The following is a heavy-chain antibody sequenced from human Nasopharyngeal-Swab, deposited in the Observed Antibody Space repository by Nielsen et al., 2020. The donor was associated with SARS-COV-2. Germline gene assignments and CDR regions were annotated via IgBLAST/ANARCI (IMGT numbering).Heavy chain of an antibody. CDR2: ISRSGSTI. D-gene: IGHD1-26*01. J-gene: IGHJ6*02. CDR3: ARDPRWVPSGGYGVDV. CDR1: GFTFSSYS. Sequence: GESLKIPCAASGFTFSSYSMNWVRQAPGKGLEWVSYISRSGSTIYYADSVKGRFTISRDNAKNSLYLQMNSLRDEDTAVYYCARDPRWVPSGGYGVDVWGQGTTVTVSS. V-gene: IGHV3-48*02.